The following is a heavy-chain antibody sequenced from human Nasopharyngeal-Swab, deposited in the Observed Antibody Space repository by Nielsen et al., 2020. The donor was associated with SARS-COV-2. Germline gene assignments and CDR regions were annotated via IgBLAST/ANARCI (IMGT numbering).Heavy chain of an antibody. CDR2: IIPIFGTA. Sequence: SVKVSCKASGGTFSSYSISWVRQAPGQGLEWMGGIIPIFGTANYAQKFQGRVTITADESTSTAYMELSSLRSEDTAVYYCAISVSGSYSPFDYWGQGTLVTVSS. CDR1: GGTFSSYS. V-gene: IGHV1-69*13. D-gene: IGHD1-26*01. J-gene: IGHJ4*02. CDR3: AISVSGSYSPFDY.